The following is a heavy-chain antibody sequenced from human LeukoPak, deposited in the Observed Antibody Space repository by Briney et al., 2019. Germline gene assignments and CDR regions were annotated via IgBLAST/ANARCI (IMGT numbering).Heavy chain of an antibody. Sequence: GGSLRLSCAASGFTFSSYSINWVRQAPGKGLEWVSSISSSSSYIYYADSVKGRFTISRDNAKNSLYLQMNSLRAEDTAVYYCARARGTVTSYFDYWGQGTLVTVSS. D-gene: IGHD4-17*01. V-gene: IGHV3-21*01. CDR3: ARARGTVTSYFDY. CDR2: ISSSSSYI. CDR1: GFTFSSYS. J-gene: IGHJ4*02.